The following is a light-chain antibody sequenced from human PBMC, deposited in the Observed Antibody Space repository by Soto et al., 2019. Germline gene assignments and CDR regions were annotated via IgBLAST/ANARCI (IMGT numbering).Light chain of an antibody. J-gene: IGKJ4*01. CDR1: QSVSSSY. V-gene: IGKV3-20*01. CDR2: GAS. CDR3: QKYGSSPPLT. Sequence: DIVFTQSPGTVSLSPGERATLSCRASQSVSSSYLAWYQQKPGQAPRLLIYGASSRATGIPARFSGSGSGTDFTLTISSLEPEDFAVYYCQKYGSSPPLTFGGGTKVDI.